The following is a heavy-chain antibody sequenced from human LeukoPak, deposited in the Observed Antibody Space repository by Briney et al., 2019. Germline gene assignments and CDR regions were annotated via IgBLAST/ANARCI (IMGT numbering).Heavy chain of an antibody. CDR3: ARRVPGIRDAFDI. D-gene: IGHD5/OR15-5a*01. CDR2: IYYSGST. Sequence: PSETLSLTCTVSGGSISSYYWSWIRQPPGKGLEWIGYIYYSGSTNYNPSLKSRVTISVDTSKNQFSLKLSSVTAADTAVYYCARRVPGIRDAFDIWGQGTKVTVSS. V-gene: IGHV4-59*08. J-gene: IGHJ3*02. CDR1: GGSISSYY.